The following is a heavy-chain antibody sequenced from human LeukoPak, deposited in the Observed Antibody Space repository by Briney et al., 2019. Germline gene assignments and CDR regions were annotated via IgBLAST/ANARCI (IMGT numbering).Heavy chain of an antibody. CDR1: GGSISSSNW. V-gene: IGHV4-4*02. CDR3: ARDGLGQGPFDPGDAFDI. CDR2: IYHSGST. J-gene: IGHJ3*02. Sequence: SETLSLTCAVSGGSISSSNWWSWVRQPPGKGLEWIGEIYHSGSTNYNPSLKSRVTISVDKSKNQFSLKLSSVTAADTAVYYCARDGLGQGPFDPGDAFDIWGQGTMVTVSS. D-gene: IGHD3-16*01.